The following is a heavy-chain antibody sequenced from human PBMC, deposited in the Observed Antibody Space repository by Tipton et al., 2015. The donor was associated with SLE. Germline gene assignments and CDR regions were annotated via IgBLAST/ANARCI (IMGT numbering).Heavy chain of an antibody. Sequence: TLSLTCTVSGGSISSHYWSWIRQPAGKGLEWIGYIYTSGSTNYNPSLKSRVTISVDTSKNQFSLKLSSVTAADTAVYYCARVSIAVAGDYWGQGTLVTVSS. CDR1: GGSISSHY. J-gene: IGHJ4*02. CDR2: IYTSGST. V-gene: IGHV4-4*09. CDR3: ARVSIAVAGDY. D-gene: IGHD6-19*01.